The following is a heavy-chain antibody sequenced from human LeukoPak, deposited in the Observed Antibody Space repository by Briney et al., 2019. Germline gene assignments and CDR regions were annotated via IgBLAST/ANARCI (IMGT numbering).Heavy chain of an antibody. D-gene: IGHD3-10*01. CDR3: ARGLRRGGGFDP. CDR1: RYTFTSYD. J-gene: IGHJ5*02. V-gene: IGHV1-8*01. Sequence: ASVKVSCKASRYTFTSYDINWVRQATGQGLEWMGWMNPNSGNTGYAQKFQGRVTMTRNTSISTAYMELSSLRSEDTAVYYCARGLRRGGGFDPWGQGTLVTVSS. CDR2: MNPNSGNT.